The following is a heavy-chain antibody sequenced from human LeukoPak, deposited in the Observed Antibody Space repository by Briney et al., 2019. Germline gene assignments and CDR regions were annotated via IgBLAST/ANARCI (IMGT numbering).Heavy chain of an antibody. CDR3: ARDELTAMVPFRASY. D-gene: IGHD5-18*01. J-gene: IGHJ4*02. CDR2: ISYDGSNK. CDR1: GFTFSSYG. Sequence: GGSLRLSCAASGFTFSSYGMHWVRQAPGKGLEWVAVISYDGSNKYYADSVKGRFTISRDNSKNTLYLQMNSLRAEDTAVYYCARDELTAMVPFRASYWGQGPLVTVSS. V-gene: IGHV3-30*03.